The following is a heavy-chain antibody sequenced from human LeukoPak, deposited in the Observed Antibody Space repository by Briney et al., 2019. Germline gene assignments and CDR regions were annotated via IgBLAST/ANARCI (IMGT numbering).Heavy chain of an antibody. CDR3: AKGLRIPSN. CDR1: GLTFSDYG. Sequence: GGSLRLSYAASGLTFSDYGMTWVRQTPGKGLEWVSSITGGGLHRYYVDSVKGRFVISRENSKTTLYLQMNSLRTEDTAVYYCAKGLRIPSNWGQGIMVTVSS. V-gene: IGHV3-23*01. CDR2: ITGGGLHR. D-gene: IGHD2-21*01. J-gene: IGHJ4*02.